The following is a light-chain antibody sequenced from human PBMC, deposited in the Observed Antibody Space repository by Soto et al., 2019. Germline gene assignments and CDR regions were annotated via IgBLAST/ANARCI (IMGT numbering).Light chain of an antibody. CDR3: QQYNTFWT. J-gene: IGKJ1*01. V-gene: IGKV1-5*01. CDR2: DAS. Sequence: DIQITQSPSTLSASVGDRVTITCRASQSISNWLAWYQQKPGKAPKLLIYDASSLEIGVPSRVSGSGSGTEFTLTIRSLKPDDFATYYCQQYNTFWTFGPGTKVDIK. CDR1: QSISNW.